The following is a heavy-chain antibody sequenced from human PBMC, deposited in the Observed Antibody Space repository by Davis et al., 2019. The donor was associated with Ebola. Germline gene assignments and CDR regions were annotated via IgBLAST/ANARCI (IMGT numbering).Heavy chain of an antibody. CDR1: GGSFSGYY. J-gene: IGHJ5*02. V-gene: IGHV4-34*01. D-gene: IGHD3-10*01. CDR2: INHSGST. CDR3: AGLWFGELLGLDP. Sequence: MPSETLSLTCAVYGGSFSGYYWSWIRQPPGKGLEWIGEINHSGSTNYNPSLKSRVTISVDTSKNQFSLKLSSVTAADTAVYYCAGLWFGELLGLDPWGQGTLVTVSS.